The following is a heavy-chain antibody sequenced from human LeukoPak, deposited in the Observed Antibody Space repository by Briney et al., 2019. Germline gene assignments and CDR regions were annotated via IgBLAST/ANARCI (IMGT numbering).Heavy chain of an antibody. CDR3: ARDLLSGQQLVLGY. V-gene: IGHV3-64*01. J-gene: IGHJ4*02. CDR1: GFTFSSYN. D-gene: IGHD6-13*01. CDR2: ISSDGGGT. Sequence: GGSLRLPCAASGFTFSSYNMHWVRQAPGKGLEYVSTISSDGGGTYYANSVKGRFTISRDNSKNTLDLQMGSLRSEDMAMYYCARDLLSGQQLVLGYWGQGTLVTVSS.